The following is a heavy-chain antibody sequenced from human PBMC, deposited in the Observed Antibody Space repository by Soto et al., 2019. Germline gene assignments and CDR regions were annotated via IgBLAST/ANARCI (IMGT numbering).Heavy chain of an antibody. CDR1: GFTFTNYW. Sequence: EVQLVQSGGGSVQPGGSLRLSCAASGFTFTNYWMHWVRQVTGKGLVWVSRIDGVGAGTSYSDSVRGRFTISRDNAENMLYLQMNSLRAEDTAVYYCTTDFEYWGQGTLVTVSS. J-gene: IGHJ4*02. CDR2: IDGVGAGT. CDR3: TTDFEY. V-gene: IGHV3-74*01.